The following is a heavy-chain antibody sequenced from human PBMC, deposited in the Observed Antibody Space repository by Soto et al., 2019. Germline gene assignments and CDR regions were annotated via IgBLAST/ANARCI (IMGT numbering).Heavy chain of an antibody. D-gene: IGHD4-17*01. Sequence: PGGSLTISCKGSGYSFTSYWIGRVRQIPWKGLEWMGIIYPGDSDTRYSPSFQGQVTISTDKSISTAYLQWSSLKASDTANYYCARQDYGFDYWGQGTLVTVSS. CDR1: GYSFTSYW. V-gene: IGHV5-51*01. CDR2: IYPGDSDT. CDR3: ARQDYGFDY. J-gene: IGHJ4*02.